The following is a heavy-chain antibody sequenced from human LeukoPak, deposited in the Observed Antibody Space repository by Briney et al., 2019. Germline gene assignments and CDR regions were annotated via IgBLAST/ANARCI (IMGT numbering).Heavy chain of an antibody. V-gene: IGHV4-34*01. CDR3: ARVSSRFLEWLLYRSYAFDI. CDR1: GGSFSGYY. Sequence: SETLSLTCAVSGGSFSGYYWSWIRQPPGKGLEWIREINHSGSTNYNPSLKSRVTISVDTSKNQFSLKLSSVTAADTAVYYCARVSSRFLEWLLYRSYAFDIWGQGTMVTVSS. D-gene: IGHD3-3*01. J-gene: IGHJ3*02. CDR2: INHSGST.